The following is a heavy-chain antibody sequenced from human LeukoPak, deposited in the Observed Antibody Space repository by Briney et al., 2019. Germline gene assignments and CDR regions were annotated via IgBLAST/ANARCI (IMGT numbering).Heavy chain of an antibody. Sequence: GRSLRLSCGASGFIFNNYAMNWVRQAPGKGLEWVAVISSDGTIKYYADSVRGRFTISRDNAKNTLYLQMNSLRAEDTAVYYCARVSYYYGSGSYRPTAVYYFDYWGQGTLVTVSS. V-gene: IGHV3-30*04. D-gene: IGHD3-10*01. CDR1: GFIFNNYA. J-gene: IGHJ4*02. CDR3: ARVSYYYGSGSYRPTAVYYFDY. CDR2: ISSDGTIK.